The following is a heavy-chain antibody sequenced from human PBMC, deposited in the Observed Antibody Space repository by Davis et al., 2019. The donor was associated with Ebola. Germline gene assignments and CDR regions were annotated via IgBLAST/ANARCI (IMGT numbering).Heavy chain of an antibody. CDR1: ADSITSDY. CDR2: TYYSGST. J-gene: IGHJ4*02. V-gene: IGHV4-59*01. CDR3: ARGGDWKIDY. D-gene: IGHD1-1*01. Sequence: MPPQSLSLTCPVSADSITSDYGSWIRQSPGKGLEWIGYTYYSGSTNYNPSLKSRVTISVDTSKNQSALKLSSVTAADTAVYYCARGGDWKIDYWGQGTLVTVSP.